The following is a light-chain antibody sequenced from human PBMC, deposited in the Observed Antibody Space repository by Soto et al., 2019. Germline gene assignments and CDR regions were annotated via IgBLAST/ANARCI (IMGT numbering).Light chain of an antibody. CDR2: GNT. V-gene: IGLV1-40*01. CDR1: SSNIGAGYD. Sequence: QSVLTQPPSVSGARGQRVTISCTGSSSNIGAGYDIHWYQQLPGTAPKLLIYGNTNRPSGVPDRFSGSKSGTSASLAITGLQAEDEADYCCQSYDSSLSAYVFGTGTKLTVL. CDR3: QSYDSSLSAYV. J-gene: IGLJ1*01.